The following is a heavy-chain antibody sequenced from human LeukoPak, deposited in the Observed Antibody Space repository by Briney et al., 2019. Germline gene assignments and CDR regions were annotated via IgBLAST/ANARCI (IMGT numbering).Heavy chain of an antibody. V-gene: IGHV4-61*01. CDR2: IYYSGST. Sequence: SETLSLTCTVSGGSISSSSYYWGWIRQPPGKGLEWIGYIYYSGSTNYNPSLKSRVTISVDTSKNQFSLKLSSVTAADTAVYYCARDWGYCSSTSCYNDAFDIWGQGTMVTVSS. CDR1: GGSISSSSYY. D-gene: IGHD2-2*02. CDR3: ARDWGYCSSTSCYNDAFDI. J-gene: IGHJ3*02.